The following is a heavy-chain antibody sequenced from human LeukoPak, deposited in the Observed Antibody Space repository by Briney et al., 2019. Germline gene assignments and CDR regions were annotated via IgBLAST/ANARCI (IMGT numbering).Heavy chain of an antibody. CDR3: AKDWEYYYDSSGSVGMDV. Sequence: GGSLRLSCAASGFTFSDYWMSWMRQAPGKGLEWVANIKYDGDEEYYVDSVKGRFTISRDNAKSSLYLQLNSLRVEDTAVYYCAKDWEYYYDSSGSVGMDVWGQGTTVTVSS. CDR2: IKYDGDEE. J-gene: IGHJ6*02. CDR1: GFTFSDYW. D-gene: IGHD3-22*01. V-gene: IGHV3-7*01.